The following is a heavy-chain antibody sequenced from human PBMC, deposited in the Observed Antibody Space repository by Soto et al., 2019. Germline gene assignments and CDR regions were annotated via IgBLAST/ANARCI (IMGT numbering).Heavy chain of an antibody. CDR1: GYTFTTYT. D-gene: IGHD6-13*01. V-gene: IGHV1-3*01. Sequence: QVHLVQSGAEVKKPGASVMLSCKASGYTFTTYTMNWVRQAPGQRLEWMGWINPVNGNTKSSQKFQDRVIITRDTSARTAYMELRSLRSEDTAVYYCARGIATGQLDPWGQGTLVIVSS. CDR3: ARGIATGQLDP. CDR2: INPVNGNT. J-gene: IGHJ5*02.